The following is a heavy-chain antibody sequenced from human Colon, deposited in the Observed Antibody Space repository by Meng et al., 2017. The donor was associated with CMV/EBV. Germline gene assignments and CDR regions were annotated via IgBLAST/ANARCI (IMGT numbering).Heavy chain of an antibody. Sequence: GESLKISCEVSGFTISDRHMSWIRQAPGEGLEWIIYVTRDIMIYSADSVRGRFTISRDNAKNSMYLQLNSLRAEDTAVYYCVSGITGRPESEYWGQGTLVTVSS. CDR1: GFTISDRH. D-gene: IGHD1-14*01. V-gene: IGHV3-11*01. CDR2: VTRDIMI. CDR3: VSGITGRPESEY. J-gene: IGHJ4*02.